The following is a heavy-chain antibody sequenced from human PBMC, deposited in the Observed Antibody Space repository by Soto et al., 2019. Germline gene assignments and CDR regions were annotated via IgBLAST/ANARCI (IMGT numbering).Heavy chain of an antibody. Sequence: QVQLVQSGAEVKKPGSSLKVSCKASGGTFSSYTISWVRQAPGQGLEWMGRIIPILGIANYAQKFQGRVTITADKSTSTAYMELSSLRSEDTAVYYCARGTVVPAPPGWFDPWGQGTLVTVSS. V-gene: IGHV1-69*02. D-gene: IGHD2-2*01. CDR1: GGTFSSYT. CDR2: IIPILGIA. CDR3: ARGTVVPAPPGWFDP. J-gene: IGHJ5*02.